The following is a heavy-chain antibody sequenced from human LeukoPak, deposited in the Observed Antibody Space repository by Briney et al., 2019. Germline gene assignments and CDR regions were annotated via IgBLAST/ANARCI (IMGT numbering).Heavy chain of an antibody. J-gene: IGHJ3*02. CDR1: GGSISSGGYY. Sequence: SQTLSLTCTVSGGSISSGGYYWSWIRQHPGKGLEWIGYIYYSGSTYYNPSLKSRVTISVDTSKNQFSLKLSSVTAADTAVYYCATNYYDGSGPPGGAFDIWGQGTMVTVSS. CDR2: IYYSGST. D-gene: IGHD3-22*01. V-gene: IGHV4-31*03. CDR3: ATNYYDGSGPPGGAFDI.